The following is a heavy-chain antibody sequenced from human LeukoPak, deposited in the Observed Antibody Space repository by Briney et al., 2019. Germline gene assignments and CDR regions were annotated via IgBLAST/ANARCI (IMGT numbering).Heavy chain of an antibody. D-gene: IGHD2-2*01. Sequence: GGSLRLSCAASGFTFRSDSMSWLRPAPGKGLEWVSAIDTSSTYIYYADSVKGRFTISRDNAENSLYLQMNSLRAEDTAVYYCARAPTVLVGYCSSSSCQADYWGQGTLVTVPS. CDR2: IDTSSTYI. CDR3: ARAPTVLVGYCSSSSCQADY. CDR1: GFTFRSDS. V-gene: IGHV3-21*01. J-gene: IGHJ4*02.